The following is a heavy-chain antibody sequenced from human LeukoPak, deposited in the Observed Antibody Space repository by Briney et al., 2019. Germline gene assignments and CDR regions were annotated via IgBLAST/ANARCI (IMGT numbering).Heavy chain of an antibody. D-gene: IGHD6-19*01. CDR1: GFIFSSYE. V-gene: IGHV3-48*03. Sequence: GGSLRLSCAASGFIFSSYEMNWVRQAPGKGLEWISYISSGTTTYYADFVKGRFTISRDNAKSSLYLQMNSLRAEDTAVYYCTRDGSGWFQHWGQGTLVTVSS. CDR3: TRDGSGWFQH. J-gene: IGHJ1*01. CDR2: ISSGTTT.